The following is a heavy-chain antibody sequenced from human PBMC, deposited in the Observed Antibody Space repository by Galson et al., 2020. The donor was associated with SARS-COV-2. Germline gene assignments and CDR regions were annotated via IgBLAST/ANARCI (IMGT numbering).Heavy chain of an antibody. V-gene: IGHV4-39*01. J-gene: IGHJ6*02. D-gene: IGHD2-8*01. CDR2: IYYSGSA. CDR3: ARLNDDYYYYYGMDV. Sequence: SETLSLTCTVSGGSISSSSYYWGWIRQPPGQGLEWIGSIYYSGSAYYNPSLKSRVTISVDTSKNQFSLKLSSVTAADTAVYYCARLNDDYYYYYGMDVWGQGTTVTVSS. CDR1: GGSISSSSYY.